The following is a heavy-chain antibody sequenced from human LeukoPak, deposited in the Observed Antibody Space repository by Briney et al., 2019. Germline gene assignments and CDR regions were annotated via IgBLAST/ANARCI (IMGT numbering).Heavy chain of an antibody. Sequence: ASVKVSCKASGYTFTGYYIHWVRQAPGQGLEWMGIIYPGGGSTSYAQKFQGRVTMTRDMSTSTVYMELSSLRSEDTAVYYCARDNDFDYWGQGTLVTASS. CDR1: GYTFTGYY. J-gene: IGHJ4*02. CDR3: ARDNDFDY. D-gene: IGHD2-8*01. V-gene: IGHV1-46*01. CDR2: IYPGGGST.